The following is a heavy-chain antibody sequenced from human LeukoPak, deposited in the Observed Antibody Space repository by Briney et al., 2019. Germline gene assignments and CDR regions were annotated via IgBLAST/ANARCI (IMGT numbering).Heavy chain of an antibody. V-gene: IGHV1-69*04. CDR1: GGTFSSYA. D-gene: IGHD6-25*01. CDR2: IIPILGIA. Sequence: SVKVSCKASGGTFSSYAISWVRQAPGQGLEWMGRIIPILGIANYAQKFQGRVTITADKSTSTAYMELSSLRSEDTAVYYCARYSSGGYYYYGMDVWGQGTTVTVSS. CDR3: ARYSSGGYYYYGMDV. J-gene: IGHJ6*02.